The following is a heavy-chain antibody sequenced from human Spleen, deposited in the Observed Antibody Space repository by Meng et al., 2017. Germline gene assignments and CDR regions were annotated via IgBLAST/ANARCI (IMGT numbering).Heavy chain of an antibody. Sequence: QGPLQHWGSGLLKPSETLPLTCVVSGGSVSDYYWSWIRQPPGKGLEWIGEINHSGSTNYNPSLESRATISVDTSQNNLSLKLSSVTAADSAVYYCARGPTTMAHDFDYWGQGTLVTVSS. CDR3: ARGPTTMAHDFDY. D-gene: IGHD4-11*01. CDR2: INHSGST. CDR1: GGSVSDYY. J-gene: IGHJ4*02. V-gene: IGHV4-34*01.